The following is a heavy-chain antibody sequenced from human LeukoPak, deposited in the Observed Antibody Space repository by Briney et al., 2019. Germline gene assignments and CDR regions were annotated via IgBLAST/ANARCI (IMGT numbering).Heavy chain of an antibody. CDR2: LYSGGST. J-gene: IGHJ4*02. V-gene: IGHV3-66*01. Sequence: QAGGSLRLSCAASGFTFSNYGMTWVRQAPGKGLQWVSGLYSGGSTTYADSVKGRFSISRDNLKNTLYLQMNSLRAEDTAVYYCARAFQYGSGTYPYSLWGQGTLVTVSS. CDR1: GFTFSNYG. CDR3: ARAFQYGSGTYPYSL. D-gene: IGHD3-10*01.